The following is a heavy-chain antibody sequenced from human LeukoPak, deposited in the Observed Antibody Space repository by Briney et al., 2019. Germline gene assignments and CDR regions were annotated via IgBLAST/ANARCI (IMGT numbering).Heavy chain of an antibody. CDR3: ARLYGGADQFDY. CDR1: GYTFTDYY. V-gene: IGHV1-2*02. CDR2: IHPNSGGT. Sequence: ASVKVSCKASGYTFTDYYMHGVRQAPGQRLDYMGWIHPNSGGTNYAQRFQGRGTMTRDTSISTAYMELSSLKSDDTAVYFCARLYGGADQFDYWGQGTLVTVSS. D-gene: IGHD5-12*01. J-gene: IGHJ4*02.